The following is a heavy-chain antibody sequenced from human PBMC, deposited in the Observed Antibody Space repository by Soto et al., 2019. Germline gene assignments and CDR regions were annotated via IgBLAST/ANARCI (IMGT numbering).Heavy chain of an antibody. V-gene: IGHV3-30*18. CDR1: GFTFNTYG. J-gene: IGHJ4*02. D-gene: IGHD1-7*01. Sequence: QVQLVESGGGVVQPGKSLRLSCAASGFTFNTYGMHWVRQAPGKGPEWVAVISNDGSNKYYADSVKGRFTISRVNSKNTLYLQMNSLRAEDTAVYYCANWNYPQSDWGQGTLVTVSS. CDR3: ANWNYPQSD. CDR2: ISNDGSNK.